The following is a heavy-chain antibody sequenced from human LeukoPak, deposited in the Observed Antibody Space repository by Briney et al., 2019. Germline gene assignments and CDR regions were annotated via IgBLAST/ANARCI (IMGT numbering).Heavy chain of an antibody. CDR1: GFSFSTFW. Sequence: GGSLRLSCAASGFSFSTFWMSWARQAPGKGLEWVANIKEDGSAKYYIDSVKGRFTISRDNAKNSLYLQLNSLRVEDTAVYYCAKDFDYWGQGILVTVSS. J-gene: IGHJ4*02. V-gene: IGHV3-7*01. CDR3: AKDFDY. CDR2: IKEDGSAK.